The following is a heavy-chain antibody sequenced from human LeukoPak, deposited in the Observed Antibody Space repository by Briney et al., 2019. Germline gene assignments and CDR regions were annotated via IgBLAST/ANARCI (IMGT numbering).Heavy chain of an antibody. CDR3: AKPLGHQLLYGMDV. J-gene: IGHJ6*02. CDR2: ISSSSSYI. V-gene: IGHV3-21*01. D-gene: IGHD2-2*01. Sequence: GGSLRLSCAASGFTFSSYSMTWVRQAPGKGLEWVSSISSSSSYIYYADSVKGRFTISRDNAKNSLYLQMNSLRAEDTAVYYCAKPLGHQLLYGMDVWGQGTTATVSS. CDR1: GFTFSSYS.